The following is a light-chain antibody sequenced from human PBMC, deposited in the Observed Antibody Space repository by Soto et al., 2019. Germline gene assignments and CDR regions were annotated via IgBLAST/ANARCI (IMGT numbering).Light chain of an antibody. CDR1: SSDVGGYNH. CDR3: NSYRSTDTVV. Sequence: ALTQPASVSGSPGQSITISCTGTSSDVGGYNHVSWYQQHPGKAPKLIIYEVSYRPSGVSNRFSGSKSGNTASLTISGLQAEDEADYYCNSYRSTDTVVFGGGTKLTVL. J-gene: IGLJ2*01. CDR2: EVS. V-gene: IGLV2-14*01.